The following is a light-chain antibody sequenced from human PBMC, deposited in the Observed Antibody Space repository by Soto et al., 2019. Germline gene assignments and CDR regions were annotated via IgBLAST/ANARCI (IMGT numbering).Light chain of an antibody. CDR1: GSDVGGYNY. CDR2: EVT. CDR3: SSYVRSSSSWV. Sequence: QSVLTQPASVSGSPGQSITISCTGTGSDVGGYNYVSWYQQHPGKAPKLMIYEVTNRPSGVSDRFSGSKSGNTASLTVSGLQAEDEGDYYCSSYVRSSSSWVFGGGTQLTVL. J-gene: IGLJ3*02. V-gene: IGLV2-14*01.